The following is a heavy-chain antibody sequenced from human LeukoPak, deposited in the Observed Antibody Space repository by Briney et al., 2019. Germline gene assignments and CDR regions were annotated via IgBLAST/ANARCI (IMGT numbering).Heavy chain of an antibody. D-gene: IGHD6-6*01. CDR2: IWPGDSDT. Sequence: GESLKISCKGSGYSFTSYWIGWVRQMPGKGLEWMGIIWPGDSDTRYSPSFQGQVTISADKSISTAYLQWSSLRASDSAMFYCARLASSSSRSVDCWGQGTLVTVSS. CDR3: ARLASSSSRSVDC. J-gene: IGHJ4*02. V-gene: IGHV5-51*01. CDR1: GYSFTSYW.